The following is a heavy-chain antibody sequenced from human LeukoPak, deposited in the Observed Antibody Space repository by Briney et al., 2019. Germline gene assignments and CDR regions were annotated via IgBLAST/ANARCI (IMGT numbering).Heavy chain of an antibody. CDR1: GFTFSSYS. D-gene: IGHD6-19*01. J-gene: IGHJ4*02. Sequence: GGSLRLSCAASGFTFSSYSMNWVRQAPGKGLEWVSAISGSGGSTYYADSVKGRFTISRDNSKNTLYLQMNSLRAEDTAVYYCAKRAAVAGTGGLFDYWGQGTPVTVSS. CDR3: AKRAAVAGTGGLFDY. CDR2: ISGSGGST. V-gene: IGHV3-23*01.